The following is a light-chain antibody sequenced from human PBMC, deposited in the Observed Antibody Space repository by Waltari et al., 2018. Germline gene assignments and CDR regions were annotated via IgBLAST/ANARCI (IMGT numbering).Light chain of an antibody. V-gene: IGLV1-44*01. CDR1: SSNIGSHT. J-gene: IGLJ3*02. Sequence: QSVLPQPPSASGTPGQRVTISCSGSSSNIGSHTVNWYQHLPGTAPKLLIYNNSKRPSDVPGRFYGSKAGTSASLAISRLQSEDEADYYCAAWDDSLNGLNWVFGGGTKVTVL. CDR3: AAWDDSLNGLNWV. CDR2: NNS.